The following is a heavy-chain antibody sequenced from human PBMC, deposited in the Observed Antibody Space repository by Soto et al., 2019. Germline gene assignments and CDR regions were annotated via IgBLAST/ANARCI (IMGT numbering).Heavy chain of an antibody. CDR1: GFTFSSYA. D-gene: IGHD1-7*01. CDR3: ARLTYNWNYDGWFDP. V-gene: IGHV3-23*01. CDR2: ISGSGGSA. J-gene: IGHJ5*02. Sequence: GGSLRLSCAASGFTFSSYAMSWVRQAPGKGLEWVSGISGSGGSAYYADSVKGRLTISRDNSKNTLYVQMNSLRAEDTAVYYCARLTYNWNYDGWFDPWGQGTLVTVSS.